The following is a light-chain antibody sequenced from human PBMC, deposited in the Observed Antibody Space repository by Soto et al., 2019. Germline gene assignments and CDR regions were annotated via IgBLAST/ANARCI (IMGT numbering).Light chain of an antibody. CDR3: QQYVSSPT. V-gene: IGKV3-20*01. CDR2: GAS. J-gene: IGKJ2*01. Sequence: EIVLTQSPGTLSLSPGERATLSCRASQSVSSTYLAWYQQKPGQAPRLLIYGASSRATGIPDRFSGSGSGTDFTLTISRLEPEDFAVYYCQQYVSSPTFGQGTKLEIK. CDR1: QSVSSTY.